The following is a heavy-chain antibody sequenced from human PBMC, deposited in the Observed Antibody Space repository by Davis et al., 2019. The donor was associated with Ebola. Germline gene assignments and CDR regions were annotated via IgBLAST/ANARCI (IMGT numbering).Heavy chain of an antibody. CDR2: IDSSGENI. D-gene: IGHD1-1*01. CDR1: GFTYSNYG. CDR3: ARVQLELPDY. Sequence: PGGSLRLSCIASGFTYSNYGISWVRQAPGKGLEWVSSIDSSGENIFYADSLKGRFTVSRDNAKNLLFLQVDGLRVEDTAMYYCARVQLELPDYWGQGTLVSVSS. J-gene: IGHJ4*02. V-gene: IGHV3-21*01.